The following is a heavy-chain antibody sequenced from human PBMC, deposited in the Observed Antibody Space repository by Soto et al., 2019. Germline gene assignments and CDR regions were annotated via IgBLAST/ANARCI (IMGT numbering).Heavy chain of an antibody. CDR3: ARGRGYSGYDNFDY. CDR2: IIPIFGTA. J-gene: IGHJ4*02. Sequence: ASVKVSCKASGGTFSSYAISWVRQAPGQGLEWMGGIIPIFGTANYAQKFQGRVTITADESTSTAYMELSSLRSEDTAVYYCARGRGYSGYDNFDYWGQGTLVTVSS. D-gene: IGHD5-12*01. V-gene: IGHV1-69*13. CDR1: GGTFSSYA.